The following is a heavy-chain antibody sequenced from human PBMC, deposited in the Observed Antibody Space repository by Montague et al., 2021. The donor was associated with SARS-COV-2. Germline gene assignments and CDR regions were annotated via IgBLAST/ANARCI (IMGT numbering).Heavy chain of an antibody. CDR2: INHGGST. Sequence: SETLSLTCAVYGGSFSTYYWNWIRQPPGKGLEWIGEINHGGSTNYNPSLTSRVTISADMSKYQFSLQLTSVAAAATAVYYCASLGDGVVPSPILGVGPYYTYYMDVWGKGTTVTVSS. CDR3: ASLGDGVVPSPILGVGPYYTYYMDV. V-gene: IGHV4-34*01. CDR1: GGSFSTYY. J-gene: IGHJ6*03. D-gene: IGHD3-10*01.